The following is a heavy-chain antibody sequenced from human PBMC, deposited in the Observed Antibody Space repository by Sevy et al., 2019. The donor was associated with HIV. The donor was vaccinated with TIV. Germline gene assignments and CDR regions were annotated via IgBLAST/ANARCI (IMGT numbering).Heavy chain of an antibody. Sequence: GGSLRLSCAASGFTFSSYSMNWVRQAPGKGLEWVSYISSSSSTIYYADSVKGRFTISRDNAKNSLYPQMNSLRDEDTAVYYCARDHFYDYVWGSYRPDAFDIWGQGTMVTVSS. CDR3: ARDHFYDYVWGSYRPDAFDI. D-gene: IGHD3-16*02. CDR2: ISSSSSTI. J-gene: IGHJ3*02. V-gene: IGHV3-48*02. CDR1: GFTFSSYS.